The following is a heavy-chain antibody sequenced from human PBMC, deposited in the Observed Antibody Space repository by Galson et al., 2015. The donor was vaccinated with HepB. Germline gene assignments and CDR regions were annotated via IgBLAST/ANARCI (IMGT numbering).Heavy chain of an antibody. D-gene: IGHD6-6*01. CDR2: INHSGST. J-gene: IGHJ4*02. CDR1: GGSFSGYY. CDR3: ARGPPKASSIAARLRFYVFDY. V-gene: IGHV4-34*01. Sequence: SETLSLTCAVYGGSFSGYYWSWIRQPPGKGLEWIGEINHSGSTNYNPSLKSRVTISVDTSKNQFSLKLSSVTAADTAVYYCARGPPKASSIAARLRFYVFDYWGQGTLVTVSS.